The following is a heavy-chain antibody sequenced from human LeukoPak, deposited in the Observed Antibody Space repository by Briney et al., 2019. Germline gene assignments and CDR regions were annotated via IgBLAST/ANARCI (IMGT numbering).Heavy chain of an antibody. CDR2: IIPMYGTT. V-gene: IGHV1-69*13. CDR1: GRTLRSYA. Sequence: SVKVSCKASGRTLRSYAISWVRQAPGQGLEWMGGIIPMYGTTNYAQKFQGRVTITAAESTSTAYMELSSLTSEDTAVYYCAKDLEARPGRYFDLWCRGTLVTVSS. J-gene: IGHJ2*01. CDR3: AKDLEARPGRYFDL. D-gene: IGHD6-6*01.